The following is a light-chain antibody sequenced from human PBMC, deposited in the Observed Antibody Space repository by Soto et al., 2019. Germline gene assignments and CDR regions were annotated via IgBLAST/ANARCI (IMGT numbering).Light chain of an antibody. CDR2: GAS. V-gene: IGKV1-39*01. Sequence: DIQMTQSPSYLSASVGDRGTIMCRASNSISTNLNWYRQKPGKAPDLLIYGASSLQSGVPSRFSGSGSGTDFTLTISNLQPEDFASYYCQQSYSTPNTFGQGTKLEI. CDR3: QQSYSTPNT. J-gene: IGKJ2*01. CDR1: NSISTN.